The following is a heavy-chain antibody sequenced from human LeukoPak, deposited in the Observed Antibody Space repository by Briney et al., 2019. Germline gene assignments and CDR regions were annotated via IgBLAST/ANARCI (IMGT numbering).Heavy chain of an antibody. J-gene: IGHJ4*02. Sequence: GGSLRLSCAASGFTFSSYGMHWVRQAPGKGLEWVAVISYDGSNKYYADSVKGRFTISRDNSKNTLYLQMNSLRAEDTAVYYCARRHSGSFAYWGQGTLVTVSS. V-gene: IGHV3-30*03. CDR3: ARRHSGSFAY. CDR1: GFTFSSYG. D-gene: IGHD1-26*01. CDR2: ISYDGSNK.